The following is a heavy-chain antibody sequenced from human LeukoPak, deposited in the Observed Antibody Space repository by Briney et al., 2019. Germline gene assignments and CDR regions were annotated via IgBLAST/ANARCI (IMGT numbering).Heavy chain of an antibody. J-gene: IGHJ6*03. Sequence: SETLSLTCAVSGYSISSGYYWGWIRQPPVKGLEWSGSIYHSGSTYYNPSLKSRVTISVDTSKNQFSLKLSSVTAADTAVYYCARKPNVPYYYYYMDVWGNGTTVTVSS. CDR3: ARKPNVPYYYYYMDV. D-gene: IGHD1-14*01. CDR1: GYSISSGYY. V-gene: IGHV4-38-2*01. CDR2: IYHSGST.